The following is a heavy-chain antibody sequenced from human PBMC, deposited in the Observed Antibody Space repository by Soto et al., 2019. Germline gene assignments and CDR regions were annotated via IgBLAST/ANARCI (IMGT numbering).Heavy chain of an antibody. Sequence: AASVKVSCKASGYTFTSYDINWVRQATGQGLEWMGWMNPNSGNTGYAQKFQGRVTMTRNTSISTAYMELSSLRSEDTAVYYCARGPMAYYGSPFDYWGQGTLVTVSS. J-gene: IGHJ4*02. CDR3: ARGPMAYYGSPFDY. CDR1: GYTFTSYD. CDR2: MNPNSGNT. V-gene: IGHV1-8*01. D-gene: IGHD3-22*01.